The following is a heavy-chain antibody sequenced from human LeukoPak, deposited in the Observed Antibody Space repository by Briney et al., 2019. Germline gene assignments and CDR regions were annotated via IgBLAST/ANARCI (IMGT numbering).Heavy chain of an antibody. CDR2: IIPIFGTA. J-gene: IGHJ6*02. CDR3: ARVDSIVVPAAKGSVFYYGMDV. Sequence: SVKVSCKVSGYTLTELSMHWVRQAPGQGLEWMGGIIPIFGTANYAQKFQGRVTITADESTSTAYMELSSLRSEDTAVYYCARVDSIVVPAAKGSVFYYGMDVWGQGTTVTVSS. V-gene: IGHV1-69*13. CDR1: GYTLTELS. D-gene: IGHD2-2*01.